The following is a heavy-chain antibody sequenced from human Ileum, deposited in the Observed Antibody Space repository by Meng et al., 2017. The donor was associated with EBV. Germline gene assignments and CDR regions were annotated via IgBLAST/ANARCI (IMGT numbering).Heavy chain of an antibody. CDR3: VRGPGTNYHFSAFDQ. V-gene: IGHV3-33*01. Sequence: QVELVESGGGVGQPGRSLGLSLAESGFTYSDYGMHWVRQAPGKGLEWVAFIWFDRRQTGYAESVKGRFTISRDNFENTLHLQMNSLRVEDTAVYYCVRGPGTNYHFSAFDQWGQGTLVTVSS. CDR2: IWFDRRQT. D-gene: IGHD3/OR15-3a*01. J-gene: IGHJ4*02. CDR1: GFTYSDYG.